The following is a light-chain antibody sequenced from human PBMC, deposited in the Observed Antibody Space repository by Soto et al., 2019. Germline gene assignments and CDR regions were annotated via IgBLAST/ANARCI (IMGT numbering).Light chain of an antibody. CDR2: QDN. J-gene: IGLJ2*01. Sequence: SYELTQPPSVSVSPGQTASLTCSGDRLGSKYASWYQQKAGQSPVLVIYQDNKRPSGIPERISGSNSGNTATLTISGTQALDEADYYCQAWDSSSVIFGGGPKLTVL. V-gene: IGLV3-1*01. CDR3: QAWDSSSVI. CDR1: RLGSKY.